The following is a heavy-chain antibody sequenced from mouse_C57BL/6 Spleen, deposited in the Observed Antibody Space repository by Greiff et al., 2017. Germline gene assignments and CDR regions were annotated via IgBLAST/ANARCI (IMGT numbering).Heavy chain of an antibody. J-gene: IGHJ4*01. CDR1: GYSFTGYY. D-gene: IGHD1-1*01. Sequence: EVKLVESGPELVKPGASVKISCKASGYSFTGYYMHWVKQSHGNILDWIGYIYPYNGVSSYNQKFKGKATLTVDKSSSTAYMELRSLTSEDSAVYYCARSGSSWDYYAMDYWGQGTSVTVSS. CDR3: ARSGSSWDYYAMDY. CDR2: IYPYNGVS. V-gene: IGHV1-31*01.